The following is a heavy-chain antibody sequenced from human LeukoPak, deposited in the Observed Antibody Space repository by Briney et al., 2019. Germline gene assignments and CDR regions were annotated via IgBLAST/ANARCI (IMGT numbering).Heavy chain of an antibody. V-gene: IGHV3-33*01. CDR1: GFTFSSYG. J-gene: IGHJ3*02. Sequence: GRSLRLSCAASGFTFSSYGMHWVRQAPGKRLEWVAVIWYDGSNKYYADSVKGRFTISRDNSKNTLYLQMNSLRAEDTAVYYCASLSGYEIENDAFDIWGQGTMVTVSS. D-gene: IGHD5-12*01. CDR3: ASLSGYEIENDAFDI. CDR2: IWYDGSNK.